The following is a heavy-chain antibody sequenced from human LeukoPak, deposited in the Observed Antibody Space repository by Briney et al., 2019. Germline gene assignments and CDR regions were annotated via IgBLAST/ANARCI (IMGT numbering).Heavy chain of an antibody. D-gene: IGHD3-10*01. CDR3: AKDKRITMVRGVINDY. CDR1: GFTFSSYA. CDR2: ISGSGGST. V-gene: IGHV3-23*01. J-gene: IGHJ4*02. Sequence: GGSLRLSCAASGFTFSSYAMSWVRQAPGKGLEWVSAISGSGGSTYYADSVKGRFTISRDNSKNTLYLQMNSLRAEDTAVYYCAKDKRITMVRGVINDYWGQGTLVTVSS.